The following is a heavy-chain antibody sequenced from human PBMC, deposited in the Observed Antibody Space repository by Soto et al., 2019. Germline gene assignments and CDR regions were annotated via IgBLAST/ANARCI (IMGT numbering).Heavy chain of an antibody. CDR1: GFTFSSYA. D-gene: IGHD3-10*01. CDR2: ISGSGGST. Sequence: EVQLLESGGGLVQPGGSLRLSCAASGFTFSSYAMSWVRQAPGKGLEWVSAISGSGGSTYYADSVKGRFTISRDNSKNPLYLQMNSLRAEDTAVYYCAKDLYYGSGSSNWFDPWGQGTLVTVSS. J-gene: IGHJ5*02. CDR3: AKDLYYGSGSSNWFDP. V-gene: IGHV3-23*01.